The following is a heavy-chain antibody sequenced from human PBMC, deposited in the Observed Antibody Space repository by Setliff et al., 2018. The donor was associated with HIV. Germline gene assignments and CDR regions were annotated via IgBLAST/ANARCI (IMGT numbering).Heavy chain of an antibody. CDR3: ARHAPNVGVRGDAFDI. CDR1: GGSISSHY. D-gene: IGHD2-8*01. J-gene: IGHJ3*02. V-gene: IGHV4-59*08. Sequence: SETLSLTCTVSGGSISSHYWIWIRQPPGKGLEWIGYIHYSGATNYNPSLKSRVTISLDTSRTQFSLRLSSVTAADTAVYYCARHAPNVGVRGDAFDIWGQGTVVTVSS. CDR2: IHYSGAT.